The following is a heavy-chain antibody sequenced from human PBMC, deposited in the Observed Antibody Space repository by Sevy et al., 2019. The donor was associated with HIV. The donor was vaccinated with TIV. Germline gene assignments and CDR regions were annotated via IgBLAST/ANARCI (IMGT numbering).Heavy chain of an antibody. D-gene: IGHD3-9*01. CDR2: IDASDGST. V-gene: IGHV3-23*01. CDR3: AKDPDIGGGFSFHQ. Sequence: GGSLRLSCAASGFTFSRYAMSWVRQAPGKGLEWVSTIDASDGSTYYADSVKGRFTISRDNSKNTVCLQMKSLGAEDTAVYYCAKDPDIGGGFSFHQWGQGTLVTVSS. CDR1: GFTFSRYA. J-gene: IGHJ1*01.